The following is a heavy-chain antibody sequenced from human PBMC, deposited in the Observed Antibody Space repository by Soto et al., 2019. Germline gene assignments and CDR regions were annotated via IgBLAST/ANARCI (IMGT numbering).Heavy chain of an antibody. CDR1: EYSVSSGSHC. Sequence: TESLRLTCSFAEYSVSSGSHCWTWTRQPPGKGLEFLGYIYYTGSTNYNPSLKSRVTISVDTSKNQISLKLTSVTAAETPVHYSARTSNGYGHGDYWGLGIMVTVSS. V-gene: IGHV4-61*01. J-gene: IGHJ4*01. CDR3: ARTSNGYGHGDY. D-gene: IGHD3-10*01. CDR2: IYYTGST.